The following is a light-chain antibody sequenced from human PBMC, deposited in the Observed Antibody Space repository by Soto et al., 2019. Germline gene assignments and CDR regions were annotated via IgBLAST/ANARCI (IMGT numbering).Light chain of an antibody. CDR2: GAS. Sequence: EIVLTQSPGTLSLSPGERGTLSCRASQSVSSNYLAWYQQKPGRAPRLLIYGASNRATGIPDRFSGSGSGAHFTLSISRLEPEDFAVYYCQHYGGSLWTFGQGTKVEIK. V-gene: IGKV3-20*01. J-gene: IGKJ1*01. CDR1: QSVSSNY. CDR3: QHYGGSLWT.